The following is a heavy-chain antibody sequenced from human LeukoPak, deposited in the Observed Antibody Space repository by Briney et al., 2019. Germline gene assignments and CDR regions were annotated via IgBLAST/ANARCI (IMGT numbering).Heavy chain of an antibody. CDR1: GGTFSSYA. D-gene: IGHD2-15*01. CDR2: IIPIFGTA. CDR3: ARVECSGGSCYHSSVFDY. J-gene: IGHJ4*02. V-gene: IGHV1-69*13. Sequence: SVKVSCTASGGTFSSYAISWVRQAPGQGLEWMGGIIPIFGTANYAQKFQGRVTITADESTSTAYMELSSLRSEDTAVYYCARVECSGGSCYHSSVFDYWGQGTLVTVSS.